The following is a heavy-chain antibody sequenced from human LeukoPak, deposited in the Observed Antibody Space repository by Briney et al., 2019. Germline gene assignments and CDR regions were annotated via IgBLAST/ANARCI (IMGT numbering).Heavy chain of an antibody. V-gene: IGHV3-7*01. CDR3: ARRAPLTGYYPYFDY. Sequence: GGSLRLSCIASGFTFSTYWMTWVRQAPGQGLEWVANIKPDGGEKYFVDSVKGRFTISRDNAKNSLYLQMNSLRAEDTAVYYCARRAPLTGYYPYFDYWGQGTLVTVSS. J-gene: IGHJ4*02. D-gene: IGHD3-9*01. CDR1: GFTFSTYW. CDR2: IKPDGGEK.